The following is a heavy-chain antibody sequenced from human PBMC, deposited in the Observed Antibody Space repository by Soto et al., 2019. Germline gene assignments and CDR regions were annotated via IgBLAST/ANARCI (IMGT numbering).Heavy chain of an antibody. D-gene: IGHD3-9*01. CDR2: ISGSGGST. Sequence: GGSLRLSCAASGFTFSSYAMSWVRQAPGKGLEWVSAISGSGGSTYYADSVKGRFTISRDNSKNTLYLQMNSLRAEDTAVYYCATGLRYFDWLFHLPFDYWGQGTLVTVS. CDR1: GFTFSSYA. V-gene: IGHV3-23*01. J-gene: IGHJ4*02. CDR3: ATGLRYFDWLFHLPFDY.